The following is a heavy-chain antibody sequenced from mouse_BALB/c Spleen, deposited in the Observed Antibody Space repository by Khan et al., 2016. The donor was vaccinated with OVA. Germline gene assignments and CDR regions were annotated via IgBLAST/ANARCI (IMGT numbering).Heavy chain of an antibody. CDR2: INTYTGEP. J-gene: IGHJ1*01. D-gene: IGHD2-12*01. Sequence: QIQLVQSGPELKKPGETVKISCKASGYTFTSYGMNWVKQAPGKGLKWMGWINTYTGEPTYADDFQGRFAFTLETSASTAYLPINNLKNEDTAASFCARKNYSYDRYFDVWGAGTTVTVSS. CDR1: GYTFTSYG. CDR3: ARKNYSYDRYFDV. V-gene: IGHV9-3-1*01.